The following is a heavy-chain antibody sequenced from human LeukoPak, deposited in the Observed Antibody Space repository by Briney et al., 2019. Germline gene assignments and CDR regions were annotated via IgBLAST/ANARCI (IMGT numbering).Heavy chain of an antibody. V-gene: IGHV4-38-2*02. CDR1: GYSISSGYY. CDR3: ASALYSGSSLDY. Sequence: SETLSLTCTVSGYSISSGYYWGWIRQPPGKGLEWIGTIYHSGTTYYNPSLKSRVTISVDTSKNQFSLKLSSVTAADTAVYYCASALYSGSSLDYWGQGTLVTVSS. CDR2: IYHSGTT. D-gene: IGHD1-26*01. J-gene: IGHJ4*02.